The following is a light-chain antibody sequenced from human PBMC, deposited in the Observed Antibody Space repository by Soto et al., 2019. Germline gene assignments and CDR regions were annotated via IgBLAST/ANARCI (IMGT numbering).Light chain of an antibody. Sequence: EIVLTQSPGTLSLSPWDRATLSCRASQSVSSSYLAWYQQKPGQAPRLLIYGAYSRATGIPDRFSGSGSGTDFTLTISRLEPEDFAVYYCQQYGSSPLWTFGQGTKVDIK. CDR1: QSVSSSY. CDR3: QQYGSSPLWT. J-gene: IGKJ1*01. V-gene: IGKV3-20*01. CDR2: GAY.